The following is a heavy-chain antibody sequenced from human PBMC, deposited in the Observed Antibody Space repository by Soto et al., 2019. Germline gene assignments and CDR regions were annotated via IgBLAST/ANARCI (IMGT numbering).Heavy chain of an antibody. V-gene: IGHV4-34*01. CDR3: ARGGVYDFWSAYYYYYGMDV. CDR1: GGSFSGYY. Sequence: XGTLSLTCAVYGGSFSGYYWSWIRQPPGKGLEWIEEINHSGSTNYNPSLKSRVTISVDTSKNQFSLKLSSVTAADTAVYYCARGGVYDFWSAYYYYYGMDVWGQGTTVTV. J-gene: IGHJ6*02. D-gene: IGHD3-3*01. CDR2: INHSGST.